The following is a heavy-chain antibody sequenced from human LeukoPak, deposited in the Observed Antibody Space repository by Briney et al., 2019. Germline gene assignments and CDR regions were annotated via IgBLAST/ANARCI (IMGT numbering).Heavy chain of an antibody. V-gene: IGHV1-69*05. CDR3: ARVGATTEGYYYYYYYMDV. J-gene: IGHJ6*03. Sequence: ASVKVSCKASGGTFTNCAINWVRQAPGQGLEWMGGIIPIFGTANYAQKFQGRVTITTDESTSTAYMELSSLRSEDTAVYYCARVGATTEGYYYYYYYMDVWGKGTTVTVSS. D-gene: IGHD5-24*01. CDR1: GGTFTNCA. CDR2: IIPIFGTA.